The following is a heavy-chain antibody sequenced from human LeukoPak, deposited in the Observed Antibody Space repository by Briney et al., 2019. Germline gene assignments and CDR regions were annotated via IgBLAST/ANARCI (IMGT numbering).Heavy chain of an antibody. Sequence: GGSLRLSCTASGFTFSNYAMSWVRQAPGKGLVWVSRINSDGTYTNYVDSVKGRFTISRDNAKNTLYLQMNSLRAEDTAVYYCTSLPFMIVVAGDAFDIWGQGTMVTVSS. J-gene: IGHJ3*02. CDR2: INSDGTYT. D-gene: IGHD3-22*01. CDR3: TSLPFMIVVAGDAFDI. CDR1: GFTFSNYA. V-gene: IGHV3-74*01.